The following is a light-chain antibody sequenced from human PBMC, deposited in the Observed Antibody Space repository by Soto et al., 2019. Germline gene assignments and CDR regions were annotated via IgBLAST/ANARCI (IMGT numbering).Light chain of an antibody. CDR1: QSVTRSF. CDR2: GAS. J-gene: IGKJ3*01. V-gene: IGKV3-20*01. CDR3: HQYGSSPQA. Sequence: EIVLTQSPGTLSLSPGERVTLSCRASQSVTRSFLAWYQQKPGQAPRLLIYGASSRGTGIPDRFSGSGSGRDFTVTISRLEPEDFAVYYCHQYGSSPQAFGPGTKVDIK.